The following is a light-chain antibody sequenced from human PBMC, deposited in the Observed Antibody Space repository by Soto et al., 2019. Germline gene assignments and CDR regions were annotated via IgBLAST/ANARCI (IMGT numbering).Light chain of an antibody. CDR3: SSYTTSSTRV. J-gene: IGLJ1*01. CDR2: AVT. CDR1: SSDVGIYNY. Sequence: QSALTQPASVSGSPGQSIAISCTGSSSDVGIYNYVSWYQQHPGKVPKLIIYAVTNRPSGVSNRFSVSKSGNTASLTISGLQAEDEADYYCSSYTTSSTRVFGTGTKLTVL. V-gene: IGLV2-14*01.